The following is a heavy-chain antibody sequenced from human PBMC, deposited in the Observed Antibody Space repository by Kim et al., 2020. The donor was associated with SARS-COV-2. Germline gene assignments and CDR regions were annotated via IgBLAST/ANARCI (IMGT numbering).Heavy chain of an antibody. D-gene: IGHD2-2*01. CDR3: ARGGYCSSTSCYAHYYGMDV. V-gene: IGHV3-13*01. J-gene: IGHJ6*02. CDR2: IGTAGDT. Sequence: GGSLRLSCAASGFTFSSYDMHWVRQATGKGLEWVSAIGTAGDTYYPGSVKGRFTISRENAKNSLYLQMNSLRAGDTAVYYCARGGYCSSTSCYAHYYGMDVWGQGTKVTVSS. CDR1: GFTFSSYD.